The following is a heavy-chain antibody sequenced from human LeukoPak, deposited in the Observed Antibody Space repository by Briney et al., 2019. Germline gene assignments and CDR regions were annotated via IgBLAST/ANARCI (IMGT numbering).Heavy chain of an antibody. Sequence: SETLSLTCTVSGGSISSYYWSWIRQPPGKGLEWIGYIYTSGSTNYNPSLKSRVTISVDTSKNQFSLKLSSVTVADTAVYYCARHAGIAARLRYFDYWGQGTLVTVSS. D-gene: IGHD6-6*01. CDR3: ARHAGIAARLRYFDY. J-gene: IGHJ4*02. CDR1: GGSISSYY. V-gene: IGHV4-4*09. CDR2: IYTSGST.